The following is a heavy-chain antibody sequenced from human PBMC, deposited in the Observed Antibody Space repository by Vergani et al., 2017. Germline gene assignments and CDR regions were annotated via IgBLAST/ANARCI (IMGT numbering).Heavy chain of an antibody. J-gene: IGHJ4*02. CDR1: EYSFGNYW. D-gene: IGHD1-1*01. CDR2: IYPADSDT. Sequence: EVELVQSGPEMRKPGESLKISCKGSEYSFGNYWMGWVRQVPGKGLEWMGIIYPADSDTRYSPSFQGQVTISADKSISTAFLRWDSLKASDTALYYCARHTTYTDSWGEGTLVTVSS. V-gene: IGHV5-51*01. CDR3: ARHTTYTDS.